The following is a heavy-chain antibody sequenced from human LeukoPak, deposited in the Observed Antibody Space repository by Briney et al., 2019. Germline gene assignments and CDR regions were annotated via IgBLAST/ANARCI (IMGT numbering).Heavy chain of an antibody. CDR2: INPSGGST. Sequence: GASVKVSCKASGYTFTSYYMHWVRQAPGQGLEWMGIINPSGGSTSYAQKFQGRVTMTRDMSTTTVYMELSSLRSEDTAVYYCARDRTKGYYYGSGSFDYWGQGTLVTVSS. D-gene: IGHD3-10*01. CDR3: ARDRTKGYYYGSGSFDY. V-gene: IGHV1-46*01. J-gene: IGHJ4*02. CDR1: GYTFTSYY.